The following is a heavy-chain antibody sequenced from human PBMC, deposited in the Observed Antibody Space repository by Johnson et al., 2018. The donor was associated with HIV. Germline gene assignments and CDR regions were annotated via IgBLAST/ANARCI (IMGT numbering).Heavy chain of an antibody. CDR3: ASGDELGDDAFDI. V-gene: IGHV3-20*04. D-gene: IGHD7-27*01. J-gene: IGHJ3*02. CDR1: GITVSRNY. Sequence: VQLVESGGGFVQHGGSLRLSCAGSGITVSRNYMSWVRQAPGKGLEWVSGINWNGGSTGYADSVKGRFTISRDNAKNSLYLQMNSLRAEDTALYYCASGDELGDDAFDIWGQGTMVTVSS. CDR2: INWNGGST.